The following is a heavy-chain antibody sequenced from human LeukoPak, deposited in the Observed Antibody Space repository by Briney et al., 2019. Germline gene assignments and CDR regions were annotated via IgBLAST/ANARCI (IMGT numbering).Heavy chain of an antibody. Sequence: GGSLRLSCAASGVTFSGSAMHWVRQASGKGLEWVGRIRSKANSYATAYAAWVEGRFTISRDDSKNTEYLQMNSLNTEDTAVYYCTSSGYYRPRVDYWGQGTLVTVSS. J-gene: IGHJ4*02. CDR1: GVTFSGSA. V-gene: IGHV3-73*01. CDR3: TSSGYYRPRVDY. CDR2: IRSKANSYAT. D-gene: IGHD3-22*01.